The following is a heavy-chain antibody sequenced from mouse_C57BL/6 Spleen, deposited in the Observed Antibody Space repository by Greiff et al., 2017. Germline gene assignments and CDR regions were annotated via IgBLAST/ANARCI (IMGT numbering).Heavy chain of an antibody. D-gene: IGHD1-1*01. CDR3: VRHEDYGDFAY. CDR2: IRSKSNNYAT. CDR1: GFSFNTYA. V-gene: IGHV10-1*01. Sequence: EVKLVESGGGLVQPKGSLKLSCAASGFSFNTYAMNWVRQAPGQGLEWVARIRSKSNNYATDYADSVKDRFTISRDDSESMLYLQMNNLKTEDTARYYCVRHEDYGDFAYWGQGTTLTVSA. J-gene: IGHJ2*01.